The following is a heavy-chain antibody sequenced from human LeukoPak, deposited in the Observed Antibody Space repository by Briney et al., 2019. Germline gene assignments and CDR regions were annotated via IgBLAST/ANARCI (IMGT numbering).Heavy chain of an antibody. J-gene: IGHJ6*03. CDR3: ARSVYGSGSYMDV. V-gene: IGHV3-33*08. Sequence: GGSLRLSCAAFGFTFSSYGMHWVRQAPGKGLEWVAVIRFDGDNKYYGEAVKGRFTIARNNAENKLFLDMNNLRADDTAVYFCARSVYGSGSYMDVWGQWTTVIVSS. CDR1: GFTFSSYG. CDR2: IRFDGDNK. D-gene: IGHD3-10*01.